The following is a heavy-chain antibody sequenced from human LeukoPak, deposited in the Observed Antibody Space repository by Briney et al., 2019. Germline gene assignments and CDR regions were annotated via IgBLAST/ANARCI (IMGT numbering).Heavy chain of an antibody. CDR2: IYPGDSDT. J-gene: IGHJ3*02. CDR3: ASNQCLGRDGYNCAVGPGNAFDI. CDR1: GYSFTSYW. D-gene: IGHD5-24*01. Sequence: GESLKISCKGSGYSFTSYWIGWVRQMPGKGLEWMGIIYPGDSDTRYSPSFQGQVTISADKSISTAYLQWSSLKASDTAMYYCASNQCLGRDGYNCAVGPGNAFDIWGQGTVVTVSS. V-gene: IGHV5-51*01.